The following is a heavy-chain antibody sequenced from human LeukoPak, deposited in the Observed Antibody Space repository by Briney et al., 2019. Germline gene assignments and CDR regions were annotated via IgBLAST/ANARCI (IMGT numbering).Heavy chain of an antibody. J-gene: IGHJ6*03. Sequence: GGSLRLSCAASGFTFSSYAISWVRQAPGQGLEWMGGIIPIFGTANYAQKFQGRVTITADESTSTAHMELSSLRSEDTAVYYCARSSQIVVVPAAMRAYYYYYYYMDVWGKGTTVTISS. V-gene: IGHV1-69*01. CDR3: ARSSQIVVVPAAMRAYYYYYYYMDV. D-gene: IGHD2-2*01. CDR2: IIPIFGTA. CDR1: GFTFSSYA.